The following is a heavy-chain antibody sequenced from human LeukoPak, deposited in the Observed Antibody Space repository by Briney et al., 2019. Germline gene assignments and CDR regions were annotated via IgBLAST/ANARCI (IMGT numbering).Heavy chain of an antibody. J-gene: IGHJ4*02. V-gene: IGHV4-30-4*08. D-gene: IGHD6-13*01. CDR2: IYYSGST. CDR3: ARIREDSSSFHDY. Sequence: PSETLSLTCTVSGGSISSGDYYWSWIRQPPGKGLEWIGDIYYSGSTYYNPSLKSRVTISVVTSKNQFSLKLSSVTAADTAVYYCARIREDSSSFHDYWGQGTLVTVSS. CDR1: GGSISSGDYY.